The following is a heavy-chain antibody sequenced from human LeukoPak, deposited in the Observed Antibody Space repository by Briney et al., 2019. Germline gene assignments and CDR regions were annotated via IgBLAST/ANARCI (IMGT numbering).Heavy chain of an antibody. CDR2: IYYSGST. V-gene: IGHV4-39*01. J-gene: IGHJ4*02. CDR1: GGSISSYY. D-gene: IGHD2-2*01. Sequence: SETLSLTCTVSGGSISSYYWGWIRQPPGKGLEWIGSIYYSGSTYYNPSLKSRVTISVDTSKNQFSLKLSSVTAADTAVYYCASERGYQLLLFDYWGQGTLVTVSS. CDR3: ASERGYQLLLFDY.